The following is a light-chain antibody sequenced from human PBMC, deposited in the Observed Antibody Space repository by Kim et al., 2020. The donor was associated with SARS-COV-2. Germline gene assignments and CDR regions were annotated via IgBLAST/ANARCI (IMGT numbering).Light chain of an antibody. Sequence: LSPGRSATLSCRASQSVASNHIAWIQQTRGQTPRLLIYGTSSRATGIPDRFSASGSGTDFTLTISRLEPEDFAVFYCQQYDNSPYTFGQGTKLEI. CDR3: QQYDNSPYT. J-gene: IGKJ2*01. CDR1: QSVASNH. CDR2: GTS. V-gene: IGKV3-20*01.